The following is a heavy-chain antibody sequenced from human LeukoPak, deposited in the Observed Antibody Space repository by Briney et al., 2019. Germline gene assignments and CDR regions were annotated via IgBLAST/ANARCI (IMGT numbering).Heavy chain of an antibody. CDR2: ISGSGGSA. V-gene: IGHV3-23*01. Sequence: GGSLRLSCAASGFTFSSYAMSWVRQAPGKGLEWVSAISGSGGSAYYADSVKGRFTISRDNSKNTLYLQMNSLRAEDTAVYYCAVTGGANVFDYWGQGTLVTVSS. D-gene: IGHD4/OR15-4a*01. CDR3: AVTGGANVFDY. J-gene: IGHJ4*02. CDR1: GFTFSSYA.